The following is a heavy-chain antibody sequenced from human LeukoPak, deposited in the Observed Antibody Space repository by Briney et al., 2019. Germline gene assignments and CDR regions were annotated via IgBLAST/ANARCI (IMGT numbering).Heavy chain of an antibody. CDR1: GFTFSSYG. J-gene: IGHJ4*02. CDR2: ISYDGSNK. CDR3: VKPKSQWLLAWYFDY. V-gene: IGHV3-30*18. Sequence: GGSLRLSCAASGFTFSSYGMHWVRQAPGKGLEWVAVISYDGSNKYYADSVKGRFTISRDNSKNTLYLQMNSLRAEDTAVYYCVKPKSQWLLAWYFDYWGQGTLVTVSS. D-gene: IGHD6-19*01.